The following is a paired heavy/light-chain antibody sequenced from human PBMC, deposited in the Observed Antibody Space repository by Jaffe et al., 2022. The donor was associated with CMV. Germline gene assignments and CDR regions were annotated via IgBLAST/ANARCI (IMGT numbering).Light chain of an antibody. V-gene: IGLV1-51*02. CDR2: ENN. CDR3: GTWDFSLSAFYV. J-gene: IGLJ1*01. Sequence: QSVLTQPPSVSAAPGQKVTISCSGSSSNIGNNYVSWYQQLPGTAPKLLIYENNKRPSGIPDRFSGSKSGTSATLGITGLQTGDEADYYCGTWDFSLSAFYVFGTGTKVTVL. CDR1: SSNIGNNY.
Heavy chain of an antibody. CDR3: TTTTYNSGWYSFDP. CDR1: GFTFSKAW. Sequence: EVQLVESGGGLVKPGGSLRLSCAGSGFTFSKAWMNWVRQAPGKGLEWVGRIKSKTDGGTTDYPAPVKGRFTISRDDSKNTLYLQMNSLKFEDTAVYYCTTTTYNSGWYSFDPWGQGTLVTVSS. D-gene: IGHD6-19*01. CDR2: IKSKTDGGTT. J-gene: IGHJ5*02. V-gene: IGHV3-15*01.